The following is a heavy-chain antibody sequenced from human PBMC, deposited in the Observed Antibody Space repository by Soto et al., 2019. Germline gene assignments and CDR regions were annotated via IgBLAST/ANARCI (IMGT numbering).Heavy chain of an antibody. V-gene: IGHV4-59*01. D-gene: IGHD5-18*01. CDR3: ARDLRRVYSYGFQALRTPSTYGIDV. CDR1: GGSISSYY. Sequence: SETLSLTCTVSGGSISSYYWRWIRQPPGKGLEWIGYIYYSGSTNYNPSLKRRVTISVDTSKNQFSLKLSSVTAADTAVYYCARDLRRVYSYGFQALRTPSTYGIDVWGQGTTVTVPS. CDR2: IYYSGST. J-gene: IGHJ6*02.